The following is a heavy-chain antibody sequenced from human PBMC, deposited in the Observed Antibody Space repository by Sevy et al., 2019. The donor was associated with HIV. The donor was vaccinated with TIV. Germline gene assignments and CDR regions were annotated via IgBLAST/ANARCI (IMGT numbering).Heavy chain of an antibody. CDR1: GGTFSSYA. J-gene: IGHJ4*02. CDR3: ARTPVVTISDATYLYFAN. D-gene: IGHD1-1*01. V-gene: IGHV1-69*13. Sequence: ASVKVSCKASGGTFSSYALSWVRQAPGQGLEWLGGIIPIFRTTNLAQKFQVRVTITADDSRSTVYMELSTLRSADTAVYYCARTPVVTISDATYLYFANWGQGTLVTDSS. CDR2: IIPIFRTT.